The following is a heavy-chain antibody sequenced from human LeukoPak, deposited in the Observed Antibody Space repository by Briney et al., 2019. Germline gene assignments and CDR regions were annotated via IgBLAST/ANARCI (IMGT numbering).Heavy chain of an antibody. CDR1: GGSISSYY. V-gene: IGHV4-4*08. D-gene: IGHD3-22*01. Sequence: SETLSLTCTVSGGSISSYYWSWIRQPPGKGLEWIGRIYTSGSTNYNPSLKSRVTISVDTSKNQFSLKLSSVTAADTAVYYCASYEANADAFDIWGQGTMVTVSS. CDR2: IYTSGST. CDR3: ASYEANADAFDI. J-gene: IGHJ3*02.